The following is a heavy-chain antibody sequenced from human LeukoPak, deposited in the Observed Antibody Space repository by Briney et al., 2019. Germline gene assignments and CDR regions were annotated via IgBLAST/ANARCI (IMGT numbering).Heavy chain of an antibody. V-gene: IGHV3-7*01. J-gene: IGHJ4*02. CDR2: IKTDGSLI. CDR3: ARDLNWETY. CDR1: GFTFSSYW. D-gene: IGHD7-27*01. Sequence: GGSLRLSCVASGFTFSSYWMTWVRQAPGKGLEWVANIKTDGSLIYYVDSVKGRFTISRDNAKNSLYLQMNSLRVEDTAVYHCARDLNWETYWGQGTLVSVSS.